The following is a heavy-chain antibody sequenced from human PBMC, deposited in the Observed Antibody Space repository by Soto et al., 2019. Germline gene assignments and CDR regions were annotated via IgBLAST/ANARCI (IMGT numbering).Heavy chain of an antibody. CDR3: ARSGDNYNRLDY. D-gene: IGHD1-1*01. CDR2: SSNSGTFP. V-gene: IGHV3-11*06. CDR1: GFTFSDYY. Sequence: PGGSLRLSCEGSGFTFSDYYISWIRQAPGKGLEWISYSSNSGTFPRYADSVKGRLSISRDNTKNLLYLQMNSLRAEDTAVYYCARSGDNYNRLDYWGQGTPVTV. J-gene: IGHJ4*02.